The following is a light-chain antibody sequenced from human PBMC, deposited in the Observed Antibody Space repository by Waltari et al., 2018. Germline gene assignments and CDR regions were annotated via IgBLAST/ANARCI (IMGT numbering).Light chain of an antibody. Sequence: SSELTQDPSVSLALGQTVTITCQGDSLSVSYTIWYQQKPGQAPVLVVYGNNNRPSGIPDRFSGSKSGNVGSLTITGAQVEDEADYYCDSWDSRGTPWVFGGGTRLTVL. CDR1: SLSVSY. CDR2: GNN. CDR3: DSWDSRGTPWV. V-gene: IGLV3-19*01. J-gene: IGLJ3*02.